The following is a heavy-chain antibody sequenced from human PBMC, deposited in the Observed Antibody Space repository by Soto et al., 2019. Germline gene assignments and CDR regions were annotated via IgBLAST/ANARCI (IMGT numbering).Heavy chain of an antibody. D-gene: IGHD1-26*01. V-gene: IGHV3-15*07. CDR1: GFTFSNAC. CDR2: IKKKSDGGTT. CDR3: AFHYSARYYFDY. J-gene: IGHJ4*02. Sequence: EVLLVESGGGLVKPGGSLRLSCAASGFTFSNACMNWVRRAPGKGLEWVGRIKKKSDGGTTDYAATVKGRFTISRDDSDNTLYLQMISLKTEDAAVYYCAFHYSARYYFDYWGQGTLVSVSS.